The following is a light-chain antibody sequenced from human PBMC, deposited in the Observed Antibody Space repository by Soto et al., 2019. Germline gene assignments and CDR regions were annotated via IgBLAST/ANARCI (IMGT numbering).Light chain of an antibody. V-gene: IGKV3-11*01. CDR3: QQRSNWPIT. CDR1: QSVSSY. J-gene: IGKJ5*01. Sequence: EIVLTQSPATLSLSPGERATLSCMASQSVSSYLAWYQQKPGQAPRLLIYDASNRAAGIPARFSGSGSGTDFTLTFSSLEPGDFAVYYCQQRSNWPITFGQGTRLEIK. CDR2: DAS.